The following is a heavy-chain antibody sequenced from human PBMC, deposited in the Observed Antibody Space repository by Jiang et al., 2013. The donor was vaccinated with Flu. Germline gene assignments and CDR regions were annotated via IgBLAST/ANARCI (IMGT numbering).Heavy chain of an antibody. J-gene: IGHJ6*02. CDR2: IYYSGST. V-gene: IGHV4-59*12. Sequence: GLVKPSETLSLTCTVSGGSISSYYWSWIRQPPGKGLEWIGYIYYSGSTNYNPSLKSRVTISVDTSKNQFSLKLSSVTAADTAVYYCARDKLRSGALDGMDVWGQGTTVTVSS. CDR3: ARDKLRSGALDGMDV. D-gene: IGHD3-10*01. CDR1: GGSISSYY.